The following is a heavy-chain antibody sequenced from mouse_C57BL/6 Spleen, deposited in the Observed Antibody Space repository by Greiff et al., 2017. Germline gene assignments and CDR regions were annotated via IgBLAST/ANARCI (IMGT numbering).Heavy chain of an antibody. CDR2: INPSTGGT. Sequence: VQLQQSGPELVKPGASVKISCKASGYSFTGYYMNWVKQSPEKSLEWIGEINPSTGGTTYNQKFKAKATLTVDKSSSTAYMQLKSLTSEDSAVYYCARGGGNYAMDYWGQGTSVTVSS. J-gene: IGHJ4*01. CDR3: ARGGGNYAMDY. V-gene: IGHV1-42*01. D-gene: IGHD1-1*02. CDR1: GYSFTGYY.